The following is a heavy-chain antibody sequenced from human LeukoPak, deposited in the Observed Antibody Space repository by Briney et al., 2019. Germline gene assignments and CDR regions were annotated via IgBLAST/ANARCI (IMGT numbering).Heavy chain of an antibody. CDR1: GFTFSSYW. D-gene: IGHD1-26*01. Sequence: GGSLRLSCAASGFTFSSYWMSWVRQAPGKGLEWVANIKQDGSEKYYVDSVKGRFTISRDNAKNSVYLQMNSLRAEGTAVYYCARDRMGAYYFDYWGQGILVTVSS. J-gene: IGHJ4*02. V-gene: IGHV3-7*01. CDR3: ARDRMGAYYFDY. CDR2: IKQDGSEK.